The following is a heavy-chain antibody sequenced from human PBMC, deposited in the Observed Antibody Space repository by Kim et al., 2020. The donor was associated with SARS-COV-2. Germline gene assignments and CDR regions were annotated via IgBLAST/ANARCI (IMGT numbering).Heavy chain of an antibody. Sequence: SETLSLTCTVSGGSISSSSYYWGWIRQPPGKGLEWIGSIYYSGSTYYNPSLKSRVTISVDTSKNQFSLKLSSVTAADTAVYYCARQGGIYSGYDGNRVGPDWYFDLWGRGTLVTVSS. J-gene: IGHJ2*01. CDR2: IYYSGST. CDR3: ARQGGIYSGYDGNRVGPDWYFDL. D-gene: IGHD5-12*01. V-gene: IGHV4-39*01. CDR1: GGSISSSSYY.